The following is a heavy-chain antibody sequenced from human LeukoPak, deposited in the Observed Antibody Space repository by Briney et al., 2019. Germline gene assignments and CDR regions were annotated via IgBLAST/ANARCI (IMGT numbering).Heavy chain of an antibody. J-gene: IGHJ4*02. Sequence: GGSLRLSCAASGFTFSSYSMNWVRQAPVKGLEWVSYISSSSSTIYYADSVKGRFTISRDNAKNSLYLQMNSLRAEDTAVYYCARGTVVDYWGQGTLVTVSS. V-gene: IGHV3-48*01. CDR1: GFTFSSYS. CDR3: ARGTVVDY. D-gene: IGHD4-23*01. CDR2: ISSSSSTI.